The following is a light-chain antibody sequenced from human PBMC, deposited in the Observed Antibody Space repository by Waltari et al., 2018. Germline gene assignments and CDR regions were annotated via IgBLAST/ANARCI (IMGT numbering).Light chain of an antibody. CDR3: QHRSSWPLT. J-gene: IGKJ4*02. V-gene: IGKV3-11*01. CDR2: DAF. CDR1: QSVSSY. Sequence: EIVLTQSPATLSLSPGERAALSCRASQSVSSYLAWYQQKPGQAPRLLIYDAFNRATGIPARFSGSGSGTDFTLTITSLEPEDSAVYYCQHRSSWPLTFGGGTKEEI.